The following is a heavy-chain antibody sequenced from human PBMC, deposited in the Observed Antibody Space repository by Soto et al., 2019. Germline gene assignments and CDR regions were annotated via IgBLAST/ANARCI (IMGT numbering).Heavy chain of an antibody. J-gene: IGHJ6*02. D-gene: IGHD1-26*01. CDR2: IWYDGSNQ. Sequence: QVQLVESGGGVVQPGRSLRLSCAASGFTFSSYGMHWVRQAPGKGLEWVAVIWYDGSNQYYADSVKGRFTISRDNSKNTMYLQMNSLRAEDTAVYYCARDPIVGATSSYYYYYGMDVWGQGTTVTVSS. V-gene: IGHV3-33*01. CDR3: ARDPIVGATSSYYYYYGMDV. CDR1: GFTFSSYG.